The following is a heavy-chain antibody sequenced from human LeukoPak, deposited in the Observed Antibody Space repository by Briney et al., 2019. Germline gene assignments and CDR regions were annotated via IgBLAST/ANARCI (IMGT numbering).Heavy chain of an antibody. J-gene: IGHJ4*02. D-gene: IGHD3-16*02. CDR3: AREELRLGELSFDY. V-gene: IGHV1-2*02. CDR1: GYTFTGYY. CDR2: INPNNGGT. Sequence: ASVKVSCKASGYTFTGYYMHWVRQAPGQGLEWMGWINPNNGGTSYAQKFQGRVTMTRDTSITTAYMELPSLTSDDTAVYYCAREELRLGELSFDYWGQGTLVTVSS.